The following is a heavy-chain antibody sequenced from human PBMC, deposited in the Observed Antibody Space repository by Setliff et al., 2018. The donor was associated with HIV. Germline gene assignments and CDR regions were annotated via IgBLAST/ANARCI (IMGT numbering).Heavy chain of an antibody. Sequence: ASVKVSCKASGYTFTSYYMHWVRQAPGQGLEWMGTINPSGGSTSYARKFQGRVTMTRDTSTSTVYMELSSLRSEDTAVYYCARDCSSTSCPGSFNYYYYYYYMDVWGKGTTVTVSS. J-gene: IGHJ6*03. D-gene: IGHD2-2*01. CDR3: ARDCSSTSCPGSFNYYYYYYYMDV. V-gene: IGHV1-46*03. CDR2: INPSGGST. CDR1: GYTFTSYY.